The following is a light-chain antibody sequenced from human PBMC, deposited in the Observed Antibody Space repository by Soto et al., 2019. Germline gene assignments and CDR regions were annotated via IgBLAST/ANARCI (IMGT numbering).Light chain of an antibody. CDR3: SSYAGSSNV. Sequence: ALTQPASVSGSPGQSITISCTGTSSDVGGYNYVSWYQQHPGKAPKLIIYGVSNRPSGASNRFSGSKSGNTASLTVSGLQAEDEADYYCSSYAGSSNVFGTGTKVTV. V-gene: IGLV2-14*01. CDR1: SSDVGGYNY. J-gene: IGLJ1*01. CDR2: GVS.